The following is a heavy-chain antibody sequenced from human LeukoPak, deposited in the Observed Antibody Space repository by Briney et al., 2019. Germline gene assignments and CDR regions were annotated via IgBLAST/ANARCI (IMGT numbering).Heavy chain of an antibody. CDR3: ARDPYSGHYGNDYYYYMDV. Sequence: GGSLRLSCAPSGFTFSSYWMNWVRQAPGKRLEWVSSITSSSSYAFYADSVKGRFTISRDNAKSSLYLQMNNLRAEDTAVYYCARDPYSGHYGNDYYYYMDVWGKGTTVTISS. D-gene: IGHD5-12*01. CDR1: GFTFSSYW. J-gene: IGHJ6*03. V-gene: IGHV3-21*01. CDR2: ITSSSSYA.